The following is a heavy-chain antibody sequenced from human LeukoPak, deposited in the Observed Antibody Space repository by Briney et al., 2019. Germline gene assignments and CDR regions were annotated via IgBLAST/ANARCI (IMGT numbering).Heavy chain of an antibody. D-gene: IGHD3-10*01. CDR2: INWNGGST. V-gene: IGHV3-20*04. CDR3: ARDTYGSVSPFDY. CDR1: GFTFSTYN. J-gene: IGHJ4*02. Sequence: GGSLRLSCAASGFTFSTYNMNWVRQAPGKGLEWVSGINWNGGSTGYADSVKGRFTISRDNAKNSLYLQMNSLRAEDTALYYCARDTYGSVSPFDYWGQGTLVTVSS.